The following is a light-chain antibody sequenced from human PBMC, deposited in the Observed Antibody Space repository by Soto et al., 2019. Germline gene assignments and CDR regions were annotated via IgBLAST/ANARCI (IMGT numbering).Light chain of an antibody. Sequence: DIQMTQSPSSLSASVGDRVTITCRASQGIRNDLNWYQQKPGKAPKRLIYAASSLQSGVTSRFSGSGSGTEFTLTISSLQPEDFATYYCLQHNNYPRTFGQGTKVEIK. CDR1: QGIRND. V-gene: IGKV1-17*01. CDR2: AAS. CDR3: LQHNNYPRT. J-gene: IGKJ1*01.